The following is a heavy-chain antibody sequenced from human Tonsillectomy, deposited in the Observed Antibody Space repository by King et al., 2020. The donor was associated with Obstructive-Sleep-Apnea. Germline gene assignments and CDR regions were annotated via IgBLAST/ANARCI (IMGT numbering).Heavy chain of an antibody. CDR2: IDPSDSYT. CDR1: GYSFTSYW. Sequence: QLVQSGAEVKKPGESLRISCKGSGYSFTSYWISWVRQMPGKGLEWMGRIDPSDSYTNYSPSFQGHVTISADKSISTAYLQWSSLKASDTAMYYCATGVEATYYYYGMDVWGQGTTVTVSS. CDR3: ATGVEATYYYYGMDV. V-gene: IGHV5-10-1*03. J-gene: IGHJ6*02. D-gene: IGHD3-10*01.